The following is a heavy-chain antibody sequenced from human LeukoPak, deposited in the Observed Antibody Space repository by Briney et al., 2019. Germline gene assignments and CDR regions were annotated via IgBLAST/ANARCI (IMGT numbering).Heavy chain of an antibody. V-gene: IGHV4-59*11. Sequence: PSETLSLTCTVFGGSISSHYWSWIRQPPGKGLEWIGYTYYSGSTNYNPSLRSRVTISIDTSKSQFSLKLSSVAAADTAVYYCARVTVEMATIMAWYFDLWGRGTLVTVSS. CDR3: ARVTVEMATIMAWYFDL. D-gene: IGHD5-24*01. CDR1: GGSISSHY. J-gene: IGHJ2*01. CDR2: TYYSGST.